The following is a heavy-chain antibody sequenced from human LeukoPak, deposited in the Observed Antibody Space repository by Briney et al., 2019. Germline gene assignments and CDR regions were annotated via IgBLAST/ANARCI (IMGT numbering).Heavy chain of an antibody. CDR2: ISTSSSYI. V-gene: IGHV3-21*01. CDR1: GFTFSSYS. Sequence: GGSLRLSCAASGFTFSSYSMNWVRQAPGKGLEWVSSISTSSSYIYHADSVKGRFTISRDNSKNTLYLQMNSLRAEDTAVYYCAKDGQGLTYYFDYWGQGTLVTVSS. D-gene: IGHD3-9*01. CDR3: AKDGQGLTYYFDY. J-gene: IGHJ4*02.